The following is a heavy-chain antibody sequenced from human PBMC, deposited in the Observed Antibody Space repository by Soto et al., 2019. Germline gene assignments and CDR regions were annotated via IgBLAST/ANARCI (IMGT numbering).Heavy chain of an antibody. Sequence: QVQLVESGGGVVQPGRSLRLSCAASGFTFSSYAMHWVRQAPGKGLEWVAVISYDGSNKYYADSVKGRFTISRDNSKNTLYLQMNSLRAEDTAVYYCARATNSGYDLWGQGTLVTVSS. J-gene: IGHJ4*02. CDR2: ISYDGSNK. CDR1: GFTFSSYA. V-gene: IGHV3-30-3*01. D-gene: IGHD5-12*01. CDR3: ARATNSGYDL.